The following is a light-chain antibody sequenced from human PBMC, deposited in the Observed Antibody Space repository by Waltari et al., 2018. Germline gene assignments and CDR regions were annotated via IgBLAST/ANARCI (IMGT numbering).Light chain of an antibody. J-gene: IGLJ2*01. CDR3: QAWDSGIV. CDR1: KVGDKS. CDR2: RDN. Sequence: SYEVTQPPSVSVSPGHTATITCSGDKVGDKSVCWYQQKAGQSPVLLIYRDNMRPSGIPERFSGSNSGNTATLTISGTQALDEADYHCQAWDSGIVFGGGTKLTVL. V-gene: IGLV3-1*01.